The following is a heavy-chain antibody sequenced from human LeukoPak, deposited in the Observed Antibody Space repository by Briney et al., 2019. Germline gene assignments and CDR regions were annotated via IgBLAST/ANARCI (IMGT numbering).Heavy chain of an antibody. CDR2: IYHSGST. V-gene: IGHV4-30-2*01. CDR1: GGSISSGGYS. Sequence: SETLSLTCAVSGGSISSGGYSWSWIRQPPGKGLEWIGYIYHSGSTYYNPSLKSRVTISVDRSKNQFSLKLSPVTAADTAVYYCARDRNLEWLRPGWFDPWGQGTLVTVSS. CDR3: ARDRNLEWLRPGWFDP. J-gene: IGHJ5*02. D-gene: IGHD3-3*01.